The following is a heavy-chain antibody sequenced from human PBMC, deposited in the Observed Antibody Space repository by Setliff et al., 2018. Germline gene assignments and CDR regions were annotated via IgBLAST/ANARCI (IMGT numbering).Heavy chain of an antibody. V-gene: IGHV4-39*02. Sequence: SETLSLTCTVSGGSFTGTTYYWGWIRQSPGKGLEWIGTISPSGSTTYNPSVKSRVTISLDTSKNHFSLKLDSVTAADTALYYCARSPSSGAYWNPRPFYSDYWARGTLVTVSS. CDR2: ISPSGST. CDR1: GGSFTGTTYY. J-gene: IGHJ4*02. CDR3: ARSPSSGAYWNPRPFYSDY. D-gene: IGHD1-26*01.